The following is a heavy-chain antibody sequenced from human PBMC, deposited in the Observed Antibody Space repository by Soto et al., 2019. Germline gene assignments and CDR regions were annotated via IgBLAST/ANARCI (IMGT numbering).Heavy chain of an antibody. CDR1: GGTFSSYA. CDR2: IIPIFGTA. CDR3: ARGRREAGRYCSGGSCYSLGY. D-gene: IGHD2-15*01. J-gene: IGHJ4*02. Sequence: SVKVSCKASGGTFSSYAISWVRQAPGQGLEWMGGIIPIFGTANYAQKFQGRVTITADESTSTAYMELSSLRSEDTAVYYCARGRREAGRYCSGGSCYSLGYWGQGTLVTVSS. V-gene: IGHV1-69*13.